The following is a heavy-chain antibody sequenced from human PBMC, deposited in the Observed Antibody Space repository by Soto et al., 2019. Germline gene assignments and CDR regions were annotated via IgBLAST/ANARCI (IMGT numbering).Heavy chain of an antibody. J-gene: IGHJ3*02. D-gene: IGHD3-22*01. CDR2: ISSSSSYI. CDR1: GFTFSSYS. V-gene: IGHV3-21*01. Sequence: GSXRLSCAASGFTFSSYSMNCVRQHPGKGLEWVSSISSSSSYIYYADSVKGRFTISRDNAKNSLYLQMNSLRAEDTAVYYCARVSFTMIVVVITPGAFDIWGQGTMVTVSS. CDR3: ARVSFTMIVVVITPGAFDI.